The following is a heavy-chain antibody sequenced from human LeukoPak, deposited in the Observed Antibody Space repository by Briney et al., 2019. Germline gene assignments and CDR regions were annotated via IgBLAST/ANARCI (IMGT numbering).Heavy chain of an antibody. V-gene: IGHV3-48*03. CDR2: ISSSGSTI. CDR3: XXXXXYYGSGSSPFDY. D-gene: IGHD3-10*01. J-gene: IGHJ4*02. CDR1: GFTFSSYE. Sequence: PGGSLRLSCAASGFTFSSYEMNWVRQAPGKGLEWVSYISSSGSTIYYADSVKGRFTISRDNAKNSLYLQMNSLRAEDTAVYYXXXXXXYYGSGSSPFDYWGQGTLVTVSS.